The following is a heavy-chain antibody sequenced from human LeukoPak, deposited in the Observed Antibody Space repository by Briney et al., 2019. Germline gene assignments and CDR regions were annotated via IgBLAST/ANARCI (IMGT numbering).Heavy chain of an antibody. CDR3: ARYGYGYGLPFDY. CDR1: GFTFSDYY. CDR2: ISGSGSTI. Sequence: PGGSLRLSCAASGFTFSDYYMSWIRQAPRKGLEWVSYISGSGSTIHYADPVKGRFTISRDNAKNSLYLQMNSLRAEDTAVYYCARYGYGYGLPFDYWGQGNLVTVSS. D-gene: IGHD5-18*01. V-gene: IGHV3-11*01. J-gene: IGHJ4*02.